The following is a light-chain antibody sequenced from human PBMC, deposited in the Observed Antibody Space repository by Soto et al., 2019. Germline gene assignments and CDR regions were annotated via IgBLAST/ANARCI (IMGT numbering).Light chain of an antibody. CDR3: CSFAGGGSILV. V-gene: IGLV2-23*02. CDR1: SSDVGGYDS. Sequence: QSALTQPPSASGSPGQSVTISCSGTSSDVGGYDSVSWYQQHPGKAPKLIIFEVNKRPSGVADRFSGSKSGNTASLTISGLQVGAEADSYCCSFAGGGSILVFGGGTKLTVL. CDR2: EVN. J-gene: IGLJ3*02.